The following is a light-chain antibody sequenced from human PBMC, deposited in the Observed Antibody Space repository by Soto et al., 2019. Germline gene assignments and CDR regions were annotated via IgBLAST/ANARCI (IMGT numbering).Light chain of an antibody. V-gene: IGLV1-36*01. Sequence: QSVLTQPPSVSEAPRQRVTISCSGNSSNIGKNGVNWYQQLPGKAPKLLIYFNALLPSGIPDRFSGSKSGTSASLAITGLQAEDEADYYCQSYDSSLSGTVFGTGTKVTVL. CDR2: FNA. CDR3: QSYDSSLSGTV. J-gene: IGLJ1*01. CDR1: SSNIGKNG.